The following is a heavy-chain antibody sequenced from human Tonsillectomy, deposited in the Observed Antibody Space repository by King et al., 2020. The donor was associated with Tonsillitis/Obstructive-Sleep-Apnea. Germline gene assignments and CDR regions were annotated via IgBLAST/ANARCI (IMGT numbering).Heavy chain of an antibody. D-gene: IGHD5-24*01. CDR1: GFTFSDYY. V-gene: IGHV3-11*06. CDR2: ISSSSDYT. J-gene: IGHJ4*02. CDR3: ASHRGVAAPSMAYYFDY. Sequence: VQLVESGGGLVKPGGSLRLSCAASGFTFSDYYMSWIRQAPGKGLEWVSYISSSSDYTNYADSVKGRFTISRDNAKNSLYLQMDSLRAEVTSVYYCASHRGVAAPSMAYYFDYWGQGTLVTVSS.